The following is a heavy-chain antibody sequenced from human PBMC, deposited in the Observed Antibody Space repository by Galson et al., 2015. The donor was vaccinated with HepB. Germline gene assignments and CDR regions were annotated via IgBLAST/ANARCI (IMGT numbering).Heavy chain of an antibody. Sequence: SLRLSCAASGFTFSSYAMHWVRQAPGKGLEWVAVISYDGSNKYYADSVKGRFTISRDNSKNTLYLQMNSLRAEDTAVYYCARDMVSSGYRPDDAFDIWGQGTMVTVSS. CDR1: GFTFSSYA. CDR3: ARDMVSSGYRPDDAFDI. J-gene: IGHJ3*02. D-gene: IGHD3-22*01. V-gene: IGHV3-30-3*01. CDR2: ISYDGSNK.